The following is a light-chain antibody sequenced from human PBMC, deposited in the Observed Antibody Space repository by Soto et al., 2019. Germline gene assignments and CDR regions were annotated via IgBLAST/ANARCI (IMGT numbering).Light chain of an antibody. J-gene: IGKJ2*01. CDR3: QQYGSSLYT. Sequence: EIVLTQSPGTLSLSPGERATLSCRTTRSVSRSYLAWYQQKPGQAPRLLIYGASSRAAGIPDRFSGSGSRTDFTLTISRVEPEDFAVYYCQQYGSSLYTFGQGTKLEIK. CDR2: GAS. CDR1: RSVSRSY. V-gene: IGKV3-20*01.